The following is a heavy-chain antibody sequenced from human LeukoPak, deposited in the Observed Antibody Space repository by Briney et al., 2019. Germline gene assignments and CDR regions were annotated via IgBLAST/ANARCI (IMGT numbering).Heavy chain of an antibody. J-gene: IGHJ4*02. D-gene: IGHD5-24*01. CDR2: IIPIFGTA. Sequence: EASVKVSCKASGGTFSSYAISWVRQAPGQGLEWMGGIIPIFGTANYAQKFQGRVTITADESTSTAYMELSSLRSEDTAVYYCARVPTRGYNTKYYFDYWGQGTLVTVSS. V-gene: IGHV1-69*13. CDR1: GGTFSSYA. CDR3: ARVPTRGYNTKYYFDY.